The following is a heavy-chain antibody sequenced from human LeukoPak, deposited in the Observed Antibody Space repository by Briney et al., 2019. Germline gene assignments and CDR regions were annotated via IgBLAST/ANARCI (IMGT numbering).Heavy chain of an antibody. J-gene: IGHJ3*02. V-gene: IGHV4-59*11. CDR1: GGSISNHY. CDR2: ISYSGST. D-gene: IGHD4-17*01. Sequence: SETLSLTCTVSGGSISNHYWTWIRQPPGKGLEWIGCISYSGSTNYNASLRSRVTISIDTSNNQISLRLSPVTAADTAVYYCARDPTTATKRFDIWGLETKVTASP. CDR3: ARDPTTATKRFDI.